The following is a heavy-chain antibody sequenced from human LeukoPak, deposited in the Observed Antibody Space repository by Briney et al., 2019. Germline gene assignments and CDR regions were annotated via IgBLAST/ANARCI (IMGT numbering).Heavy chain of an antibody. CDR3: ARHKDSSGYNWFDP. J-gene: IGHJ5*02. D-gene: IGHD3-22*01. CDR2: IIPILGIA. Sequence: SVKVSCKASGGTFSSYAISWVRQAPGQGLEWMGRIIPILGIANYAQKFQGRVTITADKSTSTAYMELSSLRSEDTAVYYCARHKDSSGYNWFDPWGQGTLVTVSS. CDR1: GGTFSSYA. V-gene: IGHV1-69*04.